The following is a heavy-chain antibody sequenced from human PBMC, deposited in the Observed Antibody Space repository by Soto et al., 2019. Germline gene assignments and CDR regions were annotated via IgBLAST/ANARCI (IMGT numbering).Heavy chain of an antibody. J-gene: IGHJ4*02. CDR3: ARLPGYCSGGSCSLHFDY. V-gene: IGHV4-34*01. CDR2: INHSGST. Sequence: QVQLQQWGAGLLKPSETLSLTCAVYGGSFSGYYWSWIRQPPGKGLEWMGEINHSGSTNYNPSLKSRVTISVDTSKNPLSLKLSSVTAADTAVYYCARLPGYCSGGSCSLHFDYWGQGTLVTVSS. D-gene: IGHD2-15*01. CDR1: GGSFSGYY.